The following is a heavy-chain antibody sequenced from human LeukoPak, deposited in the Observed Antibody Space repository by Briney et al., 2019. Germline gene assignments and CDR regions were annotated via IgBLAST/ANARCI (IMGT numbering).Heavy chain of an antibody. CDR3: ARDVAGNTFDY. Sequence: SETLSLTCTVSGGSISSYYWSWIRQPPGKGLEWIGYIYYSGSANYNPSLKSRVTISGDTSKNQFSLKLRSVTAADTAVYYCARDVAGNTFDYWGQGTLVTVSS. CDR1: GGSISSYY. J-gene: IGHJ4*02. V-gene: IGHV4-59*01. D-gene: IGHD5-12*01. CDR2: IYYSGSA.